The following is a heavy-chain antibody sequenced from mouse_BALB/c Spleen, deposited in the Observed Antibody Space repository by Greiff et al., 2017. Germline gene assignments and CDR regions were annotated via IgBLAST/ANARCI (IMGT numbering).Heavy chain of an antibody. J-gene: IGHJ4*01. V-gene: IGHV14-3*02. CDR2: IDPANGNT. CDR1: GFNIKDTY. D-gene: IGHD1-1*01. Sequence: VQLKQSGAELVKPGASVKLSCTASGFNIKDTYMHWVKQRPEQGLEWIGRIDPANGNTKYDPKFQGKATITADTSSNTAYLQLSSLTSEDTAVYYCAGHYGSTMDYWGQGTSVTVSS. CDR3: AGHYGSTMDY.